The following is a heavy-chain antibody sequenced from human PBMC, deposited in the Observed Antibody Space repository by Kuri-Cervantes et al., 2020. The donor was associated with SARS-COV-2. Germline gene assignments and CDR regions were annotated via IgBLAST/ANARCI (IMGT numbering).Heavy chain of an antibody. D-gene: IGHD5-24*01. CDR2: IIPIFGTA. CDR1: GGTFSSYA. V-gene: IGHV1-69*13. CDR3: ARLQHRDGDRSY. Sequence: SVKVSCKASGGTFSSYAMNWVRQAPGQGLEWMGGIIPIFGTANYAQKFQGRVTITAGESTSTAYMELSSLRAEDTAVYYCARLQHRDGDRSYWGQGTLVTVSS. J-gene: IGHJ4*02.